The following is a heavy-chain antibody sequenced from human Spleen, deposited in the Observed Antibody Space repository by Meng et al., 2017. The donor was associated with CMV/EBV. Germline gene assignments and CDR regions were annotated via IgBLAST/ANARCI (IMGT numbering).Heavy chain of an antibody. J-gene: IGHJ5*02. V-gene: IGHV3-21*01. Sequence: GESLKISCAASGFTFGTYPMIWVRQAPGKGLEWVSSISSSSYYIFYGDSVKGRFTISRDNSKNTLYLQMNSLRADDTAVYYCARDLQLSTWGQGTLVTVSS. CDR1: GFTFGTYP. CDR2: ISSSSYYI. CDR3: ARDLQLST. D-gene: IGHD1-1*01.